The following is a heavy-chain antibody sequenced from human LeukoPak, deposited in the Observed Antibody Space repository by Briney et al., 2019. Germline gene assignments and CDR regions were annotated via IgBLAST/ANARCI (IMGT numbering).Heavy chain of an antibody. CDR2: IYYSGST. D-gene: IGHD1-14*01. V-gene: IGHV4-4*02. CDR3: ARDGRFPPEVLPRYFDS. J-gene: IGHJ4*02. CDR1: GGSISSSNW. Sequence: PSGTLSLTCAVSGGSISSSNWWSWVRQPPEKGLEWIGNIYYSGSTYYNPSLKRRVTISIDTSKNQFSLKLSSVTAADTAVYYCARDGRFPPEVLPRYFDSWGQGTLVTVSS.